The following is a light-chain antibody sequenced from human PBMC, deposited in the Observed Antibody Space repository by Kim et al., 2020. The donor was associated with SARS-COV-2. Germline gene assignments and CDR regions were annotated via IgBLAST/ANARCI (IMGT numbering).Light chain of an antibody. J-gene: IGKJ1*01. Sequence: SPGERATLPCRASQSVSSSYLAWYQQKPGQAPRLLIYGASSRATGIPDRFSGSGSGTGFTLNISRLEPEDFAVYYCQQYGSSPPWTFGQGTKVDIK. CDR3: QQYGSSPPWT. CDR1: QSVSSSY. V-gene: IGKV3-20*01. CDR2: GAS.